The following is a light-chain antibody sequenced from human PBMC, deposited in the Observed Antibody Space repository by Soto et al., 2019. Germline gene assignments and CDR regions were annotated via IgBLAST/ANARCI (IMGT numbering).Light chain of an antibody. J-gene: IGKJ2*01. V-gene: IGKV3-15*01. CDR2: DAS. CDR3: QHYNCWPNT. CDR1: QSINTD. Sequence: EVLMTQSPATLSLSPGQRASLSWRASQSINTDLAWYQQKPGQAPRLLIYDASTRATGVPARFSGSGSGTDFTLTISSLQSEDFAVYYCQHYNCWPNTFGQGTKVDIK.